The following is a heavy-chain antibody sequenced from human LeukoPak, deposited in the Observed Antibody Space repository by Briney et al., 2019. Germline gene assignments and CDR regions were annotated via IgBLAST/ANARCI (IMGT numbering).Heavy chain of an antibody. CDR3: ARDSSPAALPYLDA. CDR2: IDDSGTT. J-gene: IGHJ6*03. CDR1: GGSLNRSY. Sequence: PSDTLSLTCLVSGGSLNRSYWTWIRQAPGKGLEWIGYIDDSGTTNYHPPLKSRTTISLDTSKNQFSLRVTSVTAADRGLYFCARDSSPAALPYLDAWGKGTPVTVSS. D-gene: IGHD2-2*01. V-gene: IGHV4-59*01.